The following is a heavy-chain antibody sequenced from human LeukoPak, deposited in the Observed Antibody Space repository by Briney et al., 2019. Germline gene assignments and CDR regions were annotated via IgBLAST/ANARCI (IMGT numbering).Heavy chain of an antibody. D-gene: IGHD3-16*01. V-gene: IGHV3-30*18. Sequence: PGGSLRLSCAASGFTFSSYGMHWVRQAPGKGLEWVAVISYDGSNKYYADSVKGRFTISRDNSKNTLYLQMNSLRAEDTAVYYCAKTIRFAMDSSATDYWGQGTLVTVSS. CDR1: GFTFSSYG. CDR2: ISYDGSNK. J-gene: IGHJ4*02. CDR3: AKTIRFAMDSSATDY.